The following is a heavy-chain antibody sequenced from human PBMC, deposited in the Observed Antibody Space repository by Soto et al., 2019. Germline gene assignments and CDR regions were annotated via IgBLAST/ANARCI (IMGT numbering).Heavy chain of an antibody. CDR3: ARSGDIYGSDAFDI. Sequence: SEPLSLTLTASGGSISTSSYYWGWLRQPPCNGLEWIGSIFYSGSTYYNPSLKSRVTISVDTSKNQFSLKLSSVTASDTAVYYCARSGDIYGSDAFDIWGQGTRVT. D-gene: IGHD5-18*01. V-gene: IGHV4-39*01. CDR2: IFYSGST. J-gene: IGHJ3*02. CDR1: GGSISTSSYY.